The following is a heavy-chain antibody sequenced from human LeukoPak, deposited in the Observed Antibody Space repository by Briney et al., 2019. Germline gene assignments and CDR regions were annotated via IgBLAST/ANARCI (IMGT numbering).Heavy chain of an antibody. CDR1: GGSISSYY. J-gene: IGHJ5*02. CDR3: ARGPRGYCTNGVCPTFGP. CDR2: IYTSGST. D-gene: IGHD2-8*01. Sequence: SETLSLTCTVSGGSISSYYWSWIRQPAGKGLEWIGRIYTSGSTNYNPSLKSRVTMSVDTSKNQFSLKLSSVTAADTAVYYCARGPRGYCTNGVCPTFGPWGQGTLVTVSS. V-gene: IGHV4-4*07.